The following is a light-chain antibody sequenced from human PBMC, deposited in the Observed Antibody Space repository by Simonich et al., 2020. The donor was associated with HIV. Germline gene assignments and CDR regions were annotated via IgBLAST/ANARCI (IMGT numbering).Light chain of an antibody. Sequence: QSALTQPASVSGSPGQSITISCTGTSSDVGKYNLVSWYQHHPGKAPKLMIYEANKRPSGVSNRFSGSNSGNTASLTISGLQAEDEADYYCCSYAGTSSFWVLGGGTKLTVL. CDR3: CSYAGTSSFWV. V-gene: IGLV2-23*01. CDR2: EAN. J-gene: IGLJ3*02. CDR1: SSDVGKYNL.